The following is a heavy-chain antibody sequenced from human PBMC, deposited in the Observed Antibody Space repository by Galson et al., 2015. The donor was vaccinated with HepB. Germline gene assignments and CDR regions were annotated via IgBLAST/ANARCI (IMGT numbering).Heavy chain of an antibody. J-gene: IGHJ4*02. D-gene: IGHD6-25*01. V-gene: IGHV3-9*01. Sequence: SLRLSCAASGFTFEDYAMHWVRQAPGKGLEWVSGISWNSGNIGYADSVKGRFTISRDNAKKSLYLQMNSLRAEDAALYYCAKTLFMASAAGTKPFDYWGQGNLVTVSP. CDR3: AKTLFMASAAGTKPFDY. CDR2: ISWNSGNI. CDR1: GFTFEDYA.